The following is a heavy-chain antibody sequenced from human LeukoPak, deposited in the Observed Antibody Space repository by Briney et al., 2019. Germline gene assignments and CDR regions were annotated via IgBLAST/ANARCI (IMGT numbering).Heavy chain of an antibody. D-gene: IGHD3-16*01. CDR2: IKSSNT. J-gene: IGHJ4*02. Sequence: SETLSLTCTVSGGSISSDRFYWTWVRQPAGKGLEWIGRIKSSNTNYNPSLKSRVSISLDTSTNQFSLKLSSLTAADAAVYYCARVPDWTYVPDYWGQGTLVTVSS. CDR1: GGSISSDRFY. CDR3: ARVPDWTYVPDY. V-gene: IGHV4-61*02.